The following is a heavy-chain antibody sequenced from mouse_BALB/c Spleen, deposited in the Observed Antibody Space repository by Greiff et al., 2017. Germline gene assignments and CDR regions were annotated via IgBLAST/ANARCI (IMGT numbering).Heavy chain of an antibody. CDR1: GYTFTSYY. Sequence: QVQLKQSGPELVKPGASVRISCKASGYTFTSYYIHWVKQRPGQGLEWIGWIYPGNVNTKYNEKFKGKAILTADKSSSTAYMQLSSLTSEDSAVYFCASTMITDYYAMDYWGQGTSVTVSS. CDR2: IYPGNVNT. J-gene: IGHJ4*01. CDR3: ASTMITDYYAMDY. V-gene: IGHV1S56*01. D-gene: IGHD2-4*01.